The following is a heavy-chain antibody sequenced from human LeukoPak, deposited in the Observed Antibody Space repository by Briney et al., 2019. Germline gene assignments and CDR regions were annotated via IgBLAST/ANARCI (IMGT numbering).Heavy chain of an antibody. CDR1: GGSISSSSYY. CDR3: AGSTYDNWFDP. CDR2: IYHSGST. D-gene: IGHD2-8*01. Sequence: SETLSLTCTVSGGSISSSSYYCGWIRQPPGKGLEWIGSIYHSGSTYYNPSLKSRVTLSVETSKNQFSRKLSSVTAADTAVYYCAGSTYDNWFDPCGQGTLVTVCS. J-gene: IGHJ5*02. V-gene: IGHV4-39*01.